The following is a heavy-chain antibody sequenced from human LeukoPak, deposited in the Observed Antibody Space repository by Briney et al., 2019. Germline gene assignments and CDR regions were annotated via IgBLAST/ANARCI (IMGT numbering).Heavy chain of an antibody. J-gene: IGHJ4*02. D-gene: IGHD5-12*01. CDR3: ASDVDKVLKDDY. Sequence: GGSLRLSCAASGFTFSNYNMNWVRQAPGKGLGWISWISLSSSSIHYAEAVKGRFTISRDNAKSSLYLQMNSLRAEDTAVYYCASDVDKVLKDDYWGQGALVTVSS. CDR1: GFTFSNYN. CDR2: ISLSSSSI. V-gene: IGHV3-48*04.